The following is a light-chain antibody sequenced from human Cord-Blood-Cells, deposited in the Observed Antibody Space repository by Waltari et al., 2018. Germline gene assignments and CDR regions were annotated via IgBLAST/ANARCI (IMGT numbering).Light chain of an antibody. J-gene: IGKJ1*01. V-gene: IGKV3-15*01. CDR1: QSVSRN. Sequence: EIVMTQSPATLSVSPGERATLSRRASQSVSRNLAWYQQKPGQAPRLLIYGASTRATGIPARFSGSGSGTEFTLTISSLQSEDFAVYYCQQYKNRRTFGQGTKVEIK. CDR3: QQYKNRRT. CDR2: GAS.